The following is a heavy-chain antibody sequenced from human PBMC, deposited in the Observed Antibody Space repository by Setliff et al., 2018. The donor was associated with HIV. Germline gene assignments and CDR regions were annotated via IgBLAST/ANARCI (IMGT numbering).Heavy chain of an antibody. CDR1: GFTFSSYG. V-gene: IGHV3-30*03. J-gene: IGHJ3*02. CDR3: AIGGGYSSSWSAFDI. Sequence: SLRLSCAASGFTFSSYGMHWVRQAPGKGLEWVAVISYDGSNKYYADSVKGRFTISRDNSKNTLYLQMNSLRAEDTAVYYCAIGGGYSSSWSAFDIWGQGTMVTVSS. D-gene: IGHD6-13*01. CDR2: ISYDGSNK.